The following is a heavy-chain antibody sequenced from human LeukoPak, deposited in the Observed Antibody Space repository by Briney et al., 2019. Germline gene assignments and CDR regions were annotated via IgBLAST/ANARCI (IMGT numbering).Heavy chain of an antibody. CDR3: ARGQTDYGDSVTAFDI. D-gene: IGHD4-17*01. Sequence: SETLSLTCTVSGGSISSYYWSWIRQPPGKGLEWIGYIYYSGSTNYNPSLKSRVTISVDTSKNQFSLKLSSVTAADTAVYYCARGQTDYGDSVTAFDIWGQGTMVTVSS. J-gene: IGHJ3*02. CDR2: IYYSGST. CDR1: GGSISSYY. V-gene: IGHV4-59*12.